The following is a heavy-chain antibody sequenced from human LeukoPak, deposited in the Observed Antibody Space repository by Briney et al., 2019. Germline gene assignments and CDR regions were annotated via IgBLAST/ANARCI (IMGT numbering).Heavy chain of an antibody. CDR2: IYYSGNT. V-gene: IGHV4-59*01. CDR1: GGSISIYY. J-gene: IGHJ4*02. D-gene: IGHD6-19*01. Sequence: PSETLSLTCTVSGGSISIYYWSWIRQPPGKGLEWIGYIYYSGNTNYDPSLKSRVTISVDTSKNQFSLKLSSVTAADTAVYYCARDRGSGWFPDFVYWGQGTLVTVSS. CDR3: ARDRGSGWFPDFVY.